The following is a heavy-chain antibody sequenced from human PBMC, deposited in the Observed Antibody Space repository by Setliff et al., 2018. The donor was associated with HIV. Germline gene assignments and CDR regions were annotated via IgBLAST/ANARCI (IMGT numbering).Heavy chain of an antibody. V-gene: IGHV4-61*02. CDR3: ARDKGGTYDGMYYYYYMDV. CDR1: GGSISSGSHY. CDR2: IYSSGST. D-gene: IGHD1-26*01. Sequence: PSETLSLTCTVSGGSISSGSHYWNWIRQSAGKGLEWIGRIYSSGSTNYNPSLNSRVSISVDTSKNQFSLKLNSVTAADTAVYFCARDKGGTYDGMYYYYYMDVWGKGTTVTVSS. J-gene: IGHJ6*03.